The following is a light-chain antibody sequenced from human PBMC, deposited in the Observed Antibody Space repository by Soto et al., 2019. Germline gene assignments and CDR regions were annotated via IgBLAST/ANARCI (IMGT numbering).Light chain of an antibody. CDR1: SSNIGAGYD. Sequence: QSVLTQPPSVSGAPGQRATISCTGSSSNIGAGYDIHWYQQLPGTAPKLLIYGNSNRPSGVPDRFSASKSGTSASLAITGLQAEDEADYYCQSYDNSLSGSYVFGTGTKLTVL. J-gene: IGLJ1*01. CDR3: QSYDNSLSGSYV. V-gene: IGLV1-40*01. CDR2: GNS.